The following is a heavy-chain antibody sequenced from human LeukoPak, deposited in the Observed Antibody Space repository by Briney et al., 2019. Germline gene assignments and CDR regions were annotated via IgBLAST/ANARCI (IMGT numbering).Heavy chain of an antibody. D-gene: IGHD3-22*01. CDR1: GFTFSSYW. CDR3: AKDHDYYDTSGFPF. CDR2: IKPDGSDQ. J-gene: IGHJ4*02. V-gene: IGHV3-7*01. Sequence: GGSLRLSCAAPGFTFSSYWMSWVRQAPGKGLEWVANIKPDGSDQYYVDSVKGRFIISRDNSKNTLYLQMHSLRAEDTATYYCAKDHDYYDTSGFPFWGQGTLVIVSS.